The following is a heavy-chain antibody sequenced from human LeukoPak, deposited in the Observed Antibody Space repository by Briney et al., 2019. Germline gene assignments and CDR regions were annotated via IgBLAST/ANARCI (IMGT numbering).Heavy chain of an antibody. CDR3: AKEPDYYDSSGYYYT. V-gene: IGHV3-23*01. Sequence: GGSLRLSCAASGFTFSSYAMSWVSQAPGKGLEWVSAISGSGGSTYYADSVKGRFTISRDNSKNTLYLQMNSLRAEDTAVYYCAKEPDYYDSSGYYYTWGQGTLVTVSS. J-gene: IGHJ5*02. D-gene: IGHD3-22*01. CDR1: GFTFSSYA. CDR2: ISGSGGST.